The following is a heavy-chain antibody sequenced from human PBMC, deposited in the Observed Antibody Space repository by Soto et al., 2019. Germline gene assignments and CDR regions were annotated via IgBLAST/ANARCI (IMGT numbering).Heavy chain of an antibody. Sequence: SLRLSCAASRVTVSSYAMSWGRQAPGKGLEWVSAISGSVGSTYYADSVKGRFTISRDNSKKTLYLQMNSLRAEDTAVYYCAKEDYYYYMEVWGKGTTVTVSS. J-gene: IGHJ6*03. CDR3: AKEDYYYYMEV. CDR2: ISGSVGST. V-gene: IGHV3-23*01. CDR1: RVTVSSYA.